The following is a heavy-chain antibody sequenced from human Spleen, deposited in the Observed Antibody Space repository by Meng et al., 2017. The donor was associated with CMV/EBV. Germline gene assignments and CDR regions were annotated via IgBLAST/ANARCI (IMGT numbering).Heavy chain of an antibody. CDR2: ISNDGSST. J-gene: IGHJ4*02. V-gene: IGHV3-74*01. Sequence: CAASGFTFSSYWMHWVRQAPGKGLVWVSRISNDGSSTSYADSVKGRFTISRDNAQNTLYLQMNSLRAEDTAVYYCASRYGSGILFDYWGQGTLVTVSS. CDR3: ASRYGSGILFDY. D-gene: IGHD3-10*01. CDR1: GFTFSSYW.